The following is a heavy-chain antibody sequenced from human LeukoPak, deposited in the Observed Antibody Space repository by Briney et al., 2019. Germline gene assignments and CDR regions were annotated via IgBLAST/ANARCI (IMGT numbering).Heavy chain of an antibody. CDR2: IRDSGET. Sequence: GGSLRLSCAATGFSVRNYYMSWVRQAPGKGLEWVSLIRDSGETFYIDSVKGRFTISRDDSKNTVYLQMNRLRVEDTAVYFCARDRAATEHWVEFDLWGQGTLVTVSS. J-gene: IGHJ5*02. CDR3: ARDRAATEHWVEFDL. V-gene: IGHV3-66*03. D-gene: IGHD3-3*02. CDR1: GFSVRNYY.